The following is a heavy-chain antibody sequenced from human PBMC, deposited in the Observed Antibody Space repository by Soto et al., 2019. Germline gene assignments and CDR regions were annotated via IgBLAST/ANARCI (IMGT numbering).Heavy chain of an antibody. CDR3: AKDLSYCSSTSCYATAFDI. CDR2: ISGSGGST. CDR1: GFTFSSYA. Sequence: GGSLRLSCAASGFTFSSYAMSWVRQAPGKGLEWVSAISGSGGSTYYADSVKGRFTISRDNSKNTLYLQMNSLRAEDTAVYYCAKDLSYCSSTSCYATAFDIWGQGTMVTVSS. V-gene: IGHV3-23*01. J-gene: IGHJ3*02. D-gene: IGHD2-2*01.